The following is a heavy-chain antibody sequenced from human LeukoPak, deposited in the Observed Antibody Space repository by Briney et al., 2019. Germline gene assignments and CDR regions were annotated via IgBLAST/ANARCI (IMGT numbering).Heavy chain of an antibody. CDR3: ARWGYYYDSSGYFRFDP. V-gene: IGHV4-59*12. CDR2: IYYSGST. D-gene: IGHD3-22*01. CDR1: GGSISSYY. Sequence: SETLSLTCTVSGGSISSYYRSWIRQPPGKGLEWIGYIYYSGSTNYNPSLKSRVTISVDTSKNQFSLKLSSVTAADTAVYYCARWGYYYDSSGYFRFDPWGQGTLVTVSS. J-gene: IGHJ5*02.